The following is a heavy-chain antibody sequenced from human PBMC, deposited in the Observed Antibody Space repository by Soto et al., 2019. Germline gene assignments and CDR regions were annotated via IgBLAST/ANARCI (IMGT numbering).Heavy chain of an antibody. Sequence: SGGSLRLSCAASGFTFSSYGMHWVRQAPGKGLEWVAVISYDGSNKYYADSVKGRFTISRDNSKNTLYLQMNSLRAEDTAVYYCAKGASPIVVVHIEAFDYWGQVTLFTVSS. CDR3: AKGASPIVVVHIEAFDY. D-gene: IGHD3-22*01. CDR1: GFTFSSYG. V-gene: IGHV3-30*18. CDR2: ISYDGSNK. J-gene: IGHJ4*02.